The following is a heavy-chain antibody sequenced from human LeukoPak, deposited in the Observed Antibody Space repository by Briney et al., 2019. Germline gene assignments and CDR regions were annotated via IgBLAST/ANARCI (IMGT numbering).Heavy chain of an antibody. V-gene: IGHV4-30-2*01. J-gene: IGHJ4*02. CDR2: IYHSGST. CDR3: ARVTTVTTFFDY. D-gene: IGHD4-11*01. Sequence: PSQTLSLTCTVSGGPISSGGYYWSWIQQPPGKGLEWIGYIYHSGSTYYNPSLKSRVTISVDRSKNQFSLKLSSVTSADTAVYYCARVTTVTTFFDYWGQGTLVTVSS. CDR1: GGPISSGGYY.